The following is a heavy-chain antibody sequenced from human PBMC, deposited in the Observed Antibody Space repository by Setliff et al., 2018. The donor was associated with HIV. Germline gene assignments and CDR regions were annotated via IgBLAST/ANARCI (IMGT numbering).Heavy chain of an antibody. Sequence: ASVKVSCKASGYTFNNYGISWVRQAPGQGLEWMGYIYPNTGATSYAQKFQGRVTMTRDTSISTAYMELSRLRSDDTAVYYCARSTTADWGQGTLVTVSS. D-gene: IGHD4-17*01. CDR3: ARSTTAD. CDR2: IYPNTGAT. J-gene: IGHJ4*02. CDR1: GYTFNNYG. V-gene: IGHV1-2*02.